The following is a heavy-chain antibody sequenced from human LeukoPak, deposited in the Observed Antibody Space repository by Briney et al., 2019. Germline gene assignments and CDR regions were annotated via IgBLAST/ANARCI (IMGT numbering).Heavy chain of an antibody. Sequence: ASVKVSCKASGYTFTSYCMHWVRQAPGQGLEWMGIINPSGGSTSYAQKFQGRVTMTRDTSTSTVYMELSSLRSEDTAVYYCARDPSMVRGVSPWSNWFDPWGQGTLVTVSS. CDR3: ARDPSMVRGVSPWSNWFDP. D-gene: IGHD3-10*01. J-gene: IGHJ5*02. CDR2: INPSGGST. V-gene: IGHV1-46*01. CDR1: GYTFTSYC.